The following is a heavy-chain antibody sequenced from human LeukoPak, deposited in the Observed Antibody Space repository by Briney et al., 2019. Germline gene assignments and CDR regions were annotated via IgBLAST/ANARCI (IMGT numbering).Heavy chain of an antibody. Sequence: ASVKVSCKASGGTFSSYAISWVRQAPGQGLEWMGGIIPIFGTANYAQKFQGRVTITADESTSTAYMELSSLRSEDTAVYYCARDPLIAAAGTGWFDPWGQGTLVTVSS. V-gene: IGHV1-69*01. CDR1: GGTFSSYA. J-gene: IGHJ5*02. D-gene: IGHD6-13*01. CDR2: IIPIFGTA. CDR3: ARDPLIAAAGTGWFDP.